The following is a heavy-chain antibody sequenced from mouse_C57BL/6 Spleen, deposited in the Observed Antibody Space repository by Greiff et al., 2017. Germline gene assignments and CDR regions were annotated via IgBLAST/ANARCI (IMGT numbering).Heavy chain of an antibody. Sequence: EVQLVESGGDLVKPGGSLKLSCAASGFTFSSYGMSWVRQTPDKRLEWVATISSGGSYTYYPDSVKGRFTISRDNAKNTLYLQMSSLKSEDTAMYYCARRGTGTCFDYWGQGTTLTVSS. CDR2: ISSGGSYT. CDR1: GFTFSSYG. D-gene: IGHD4-1*01. CDR3: ARRGTGTCFDY. J-gene: IGHJ2*01. V-gene: IGHV5-6*01.